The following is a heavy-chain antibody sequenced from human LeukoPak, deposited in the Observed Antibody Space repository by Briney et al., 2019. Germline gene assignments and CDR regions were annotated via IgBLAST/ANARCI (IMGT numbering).Heavy chain of an antibody. D-gene: IGHD3-16*01. Sequence: PGGSLRLSCAASGFTFSSYWVSWLRQAPGQGPERVANIKQDGSEKYYVDSVKGRFTISRDNAKNSLYLQMNSLRAEDTAVYYCARVGVGGFTVGYFDYWGQGTLVTVSS. J-gene: IGHJ4*02. CDR1: GFTFSSYW. CDR3: ARVGVGGFTVGYFDY. V-gene: IGHV3-7*01. CDR2: IKQDGSEK.